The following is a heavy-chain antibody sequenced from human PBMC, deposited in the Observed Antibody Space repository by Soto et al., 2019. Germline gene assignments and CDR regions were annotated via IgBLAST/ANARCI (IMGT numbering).Heavy chain of an antibody. CDR3: TGAYYDIDGYILDP. V-gene: IGHV4-59*01. D-gene: IGHD3-22*01. J-gene: IGHJ5*02. CDR1: GASIINYY. Sequence: PSETLSLTCTVSGASIINYYWAWIRQSPGGGLESIGYVSNTATTTYNPSLKNRVTISVDASKSQFYLKLRSVTAADTAVYYCTGAYYDIDGYILDPWGQGTSVTVSS. CDR2: VSNTATT.